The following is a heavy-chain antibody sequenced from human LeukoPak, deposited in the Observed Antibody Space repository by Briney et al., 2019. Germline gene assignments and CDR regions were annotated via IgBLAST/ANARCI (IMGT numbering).Heavy chain of an antibody. CDR1: GFTFSSYS. CDR2: ISSSSSYI. J-gene: IGHJ4*02. V-gene: IGHV3-21*01. D-gene: IGHD5-24*01. Sequence: PGGSLRLSCAASGFTFSSYSMNWVRQAPGKGLEWVSSISSSSSYIYYEDSVKGRFTISRDNAKNSLYLQMNSLRAEDTAVYYCARGGEMATIKGVYYFDYWGQGTLVTVSS. CDR3: ARGGEMATIKGVYYFDY.